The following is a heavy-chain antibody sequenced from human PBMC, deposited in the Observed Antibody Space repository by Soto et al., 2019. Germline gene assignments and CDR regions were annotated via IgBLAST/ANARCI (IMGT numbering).Heavy chain of an antibody. CDR1: GYTFTNFG. J-gene: IGHJ4*02. D-gene: IGHD4-17*01. CDR3: VREGTTIDY. CDR2: MSAYNGNT. Sequence: QVQLVQSGAEVKKPGASVKVSCKASGYTFTNFGICWVRQAPGQGLECMGWMSAYNGNTNGAQNFQDRFTSNTDTSTSTASMAVRSVRSGDTAVYSCVREGTTIDYWGQGTLVTVAS. V-gene: IGHV1-18*01.